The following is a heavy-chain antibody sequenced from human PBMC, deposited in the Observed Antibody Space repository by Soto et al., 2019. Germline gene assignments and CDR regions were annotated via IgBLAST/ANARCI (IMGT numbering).Heavy chain of an antibody. CDR1: GYTFTGYY. CDR2: INPNSGGT. D-gene: IGHD2-15*01. CDR3: ARAVVVVVAATPGY. J-gene: IGHJ4*02. V-gene: IGHV1-2*02. Sequence: GASVKVSCKASGYTFTGYYMHWVRQAPGQGLEWMGWINPNSGGTNYAQKFQGRVTMTRDTSISTAYMELSRLRSDDTAVYYCARAVVVVVAATPGYWGQGTLVTAPQ.